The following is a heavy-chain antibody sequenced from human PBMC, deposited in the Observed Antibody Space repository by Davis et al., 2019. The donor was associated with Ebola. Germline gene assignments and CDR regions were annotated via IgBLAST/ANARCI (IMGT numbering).Heavy chain of an antibody. CDR2: IKQDGSEK. CDR1: GFTFSSYW. V-gene: IGHV3-7*01. D-gene: IGHD3-9*01. Sequence: PGGSLRLSCAASGFTFSSYWMSWVRQAPGKGLEWVANIKQDGSEKYYVDSVKGLFTISRDNAKNSLYLQMNSLRAEDTAVYYCASTKRRYYDILTGYYTQFDYWGQGTLVTVSS. J-gene: IGHJ4*02. CDR3: ASTKRRYYDILTGYYTQFDY.